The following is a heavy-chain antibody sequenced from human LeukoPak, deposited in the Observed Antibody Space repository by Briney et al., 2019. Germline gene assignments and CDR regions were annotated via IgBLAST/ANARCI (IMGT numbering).Heavy chain of an antibody. CDR1: GGTFSSYA. CDR3: ARESLGPLYYYMDV. Sequence: ASVKVSCKASGGTFSSYAISWVRQAPGQGLEWMGRIIPIFGTANYAQKFQGRVTITTDESTSTAYMELSSLRSEDTAVYYCARESLGPLYYYMDVWGEGTTVTVSS. CDR2: IIPIFGTA. V-gene: IGHV1-69*05. J-gene: IGHJ6*03.